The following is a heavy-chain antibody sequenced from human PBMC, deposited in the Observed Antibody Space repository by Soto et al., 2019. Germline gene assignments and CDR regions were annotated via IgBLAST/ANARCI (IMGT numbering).Heavy chain of an antibody. CDR1: GFTFSRYE. CDR2: IGSSGLTV. J-gene: IGHJ4*02. D-gene: IGHD2-8*01. V-gene: IGHV3-48*03. Sequence: GESLKISCAASGFTFSRYEMNWVRLAPGKRLEWVSYIGSSGLTVYYADSVQGRFIISRDNAKNSLSLQMNSLRVEDTAVYYCVRGEMEDADMASGYFDSWGQGTLVTVSS. CDR3: VRGEMEDADMASGYFDS.